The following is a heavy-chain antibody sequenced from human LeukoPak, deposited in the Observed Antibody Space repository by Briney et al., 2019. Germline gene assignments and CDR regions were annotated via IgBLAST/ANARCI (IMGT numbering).Heavy chain of an antibody. CDR2: IYENGGTT. CDR1: GFTFSSYG. CDR3: AKDFRIGYSAHFDY. Sequence: PGGPLRLSCAASGFTFSSYGMHWVRQAPEKGLEFVSGIYENGGTTYYADSVKGRFSISRDNSKNTLYLQMDSLRGEDTAVYYCAKDFRIGYSAHFDYWGQGALVTVSS. J-gene: IGHJ4*02. V-gene: IGHV3-23*01. D-gene: IGHD2-21*01.